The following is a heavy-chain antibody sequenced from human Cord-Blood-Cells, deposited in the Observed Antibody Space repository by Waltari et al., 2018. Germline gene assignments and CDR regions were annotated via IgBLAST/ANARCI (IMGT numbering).Heavy chain of an antibody. J-gene: IGHJ3*02. D-gene: IGHD3-9*01. CDR2: IKSNTDGDTT. CDR3: TTGGPNYDVLSGYDAFDI. V-gene: IGHV3-15*01. CDR1: GFPSGKAW. Sequence: EVQLVGPAGGLVKPGGSLRLPCVAPGFPSGKAWMTWVRTATGQGMDWVGRIKSNTDGDTTGYTAHVKGRVTISREDSKNTLYQQMNSLRTEDAAVYYVTTGGPNYDVLSGYDAFDIWGQGTMVTVSS.